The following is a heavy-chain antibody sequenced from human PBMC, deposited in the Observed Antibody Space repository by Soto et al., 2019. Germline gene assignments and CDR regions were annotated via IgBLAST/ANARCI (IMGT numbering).Heavy chain of an antibody. J-gene: IGHJ6*02. V-gene: IGHV1-69*12. CDR1: GGTFSSYA. Sequence: QVQLVQSGAEVKKPGPSVKVSCKASGGTFSSYAINWVRQAPGQGLEWMGGIIPIFGTADYAQKFQGRVTITADESTSTAYMELSSLRSEDTAVYYCARAVAGGVYYYYGMDVWGQGTTVTVSS. D-gene: IGHD6-19*01. CDR2: IIPIFGTA. CDR3: ARAVAGGVYYYYGMDV.